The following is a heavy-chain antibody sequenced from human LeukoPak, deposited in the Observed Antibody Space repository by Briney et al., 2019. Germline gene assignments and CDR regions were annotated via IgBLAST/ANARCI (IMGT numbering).Heavy chain of an antibody. J-gene: IGHJ4*02. D-gene: IGHD1-26*01. V-gene: IGHV1-18*01. CDR2: ISAYNGNT. CDR3: ARQRYGGPFDY. Sequence: ASVKVSCKASGYTFRDFGISWVRQAPGQGLEWMGWISAYNGNTNYAQKLQGRVAMTTDTSTSTAYMELRSLRSDDTAVYYCARQRYGGPFDYWGQGTLVTVSS. CDR1: GYTFRDFG.